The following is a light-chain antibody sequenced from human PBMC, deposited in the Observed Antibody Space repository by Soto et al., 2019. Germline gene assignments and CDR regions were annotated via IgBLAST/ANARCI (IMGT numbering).Light chain of an antibody. CDR2: GAS. V-gene: IGKV3-20*01. CDR3: QEYGNSRT. J-gene: IGKJ1*01. CDR1: QSVSSTY. Sequence: DILLTQSPGTLSLSPGERATLSCRASQSVSSTYLAWYQHKPGQAPRLLIYGASSSATGIPDRFSGGGSGTDFTLTSSRLEPEDFSVYYCQEYGNSRTFGQGTKVEIK.